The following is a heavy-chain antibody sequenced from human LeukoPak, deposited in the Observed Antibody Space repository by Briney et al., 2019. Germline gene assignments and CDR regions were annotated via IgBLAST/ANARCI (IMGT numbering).Heavy chain of an antibody. V-gene: IGHV1-8*01. CDR3: ARPRTYYDFWRGYPPFDY. J-gene: IGHJ4*02. CDR1: GYTFTSYD. CDR2: MNPNSGNT. Sequence: ASVKVSCKASGYTFTSYDINWVRQAPGQGLEWMGWMNPNSGNTGYAQKFQGRVTMTRNTSISTAYMELSSLRSEDTAVYYCARPRTYYDFWRGYPPFDYWGQGTLVTVSS. D-gene: IGHD3-3*01.